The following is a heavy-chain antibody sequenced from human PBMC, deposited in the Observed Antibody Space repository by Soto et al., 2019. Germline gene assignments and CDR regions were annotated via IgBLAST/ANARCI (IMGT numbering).Heavy chain of an antibody. V-gene: IGHV1-46*01. CDR3: ARDDIVVVPAAHYYYYGMDV. CDR1: GYTFSSYY. Sequence: QVQLVQSGAEVKKPGASVKVPCKASGYTFSSYYMNWVRQAPGQGLEWMGIINPSGGSTSYAQKFQGRVTMTRDTSTSTVYMELSSLRSEDTAVYYCARDDIVVVPAAHYYYYGMDVWGQGTTVTVSS. D-gene: IGHD2-2*01. J-gene: IGHJ6*02. CDR2: INPSGGST.